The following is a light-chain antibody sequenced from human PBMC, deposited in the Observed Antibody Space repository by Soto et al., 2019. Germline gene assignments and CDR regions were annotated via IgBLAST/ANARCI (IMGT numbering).Light chain of an antibody. CDR1: QGISTW. V-gene: IGKV1D-16*01. CDR2: GAS. Sequence: DIQMTQFPSSVSASVGDRGNITCGASQGISTWLAWYQQKPERAPKSLIYGASRLQSGVPPRFSGSGSETDFTLTISGLQPEDFATYYCQQYDRYPRTFGQGTKVEIK. CDR3: QQYDRYPRT. J-gene: IGKJ1*01.